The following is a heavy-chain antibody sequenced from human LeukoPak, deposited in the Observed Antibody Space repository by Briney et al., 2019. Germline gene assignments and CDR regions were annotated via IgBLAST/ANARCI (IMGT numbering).Heavy chain of an antibody. CDR1: GGSISSYY. V-gene: IGHV4-4*07. CDR3: ARDKGVAGPSAFDI. CDR2: IYTSGST. J-gene: IGHJ3*02. Sequence: SETLSLTCTVSGGSISSYYWSWIRQPAGKGLEWIGRIYTSGSTNYNPSLKSRVTMSVDTSKNQFSLKLSSVTAADTAVYYCARDKGVAGPSAFDIWGQGTMVTVSS. D-gene: IGHD6-19*01.